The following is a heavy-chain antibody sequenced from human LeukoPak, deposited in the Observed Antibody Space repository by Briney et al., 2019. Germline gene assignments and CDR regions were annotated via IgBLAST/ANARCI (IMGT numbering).Heavy chain of an antibody. J-gene: IGHJ4*02. D-gene: IGHD5-24*01. CDR3: TRAGRDGYNVDY. Sequence: GGSLRLSCAASGFTVSSNYMSWVRQAPGKGLEWVSVIYSGGSTYYADSVKGRFTISRDNSKNTLYLQMNSLKTEDTAVYYCTRAGRDGYNVDYWGQGTLVTVSS. CDR2: IYSGGST. CDR1: GFTVSSNY. V-gene: IGHV3-66*01.